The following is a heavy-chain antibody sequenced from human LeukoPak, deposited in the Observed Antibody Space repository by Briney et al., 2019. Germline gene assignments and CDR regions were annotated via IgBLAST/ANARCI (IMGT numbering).Heavy chain of an antibody. CDR2: IKSKTDGGTT. Sequence: GGSLRLSCAASGFTFSSYSMNWVRQAPGKGLEWVGRIKSKTDGGTTDYAAPVKGRFTISRDDSKNTLYLQMNSLKTEDTVVYYCTTDLGYYDSSGPLDYWGQGTLVTVSS. D-gene: IGHD3-22*01. V-gene: IGHV3-15*01. J-gene: IGHJ4*02. CDR3: TTDLGYYDSSGPLDY. CDR1: GFTFSSYS.